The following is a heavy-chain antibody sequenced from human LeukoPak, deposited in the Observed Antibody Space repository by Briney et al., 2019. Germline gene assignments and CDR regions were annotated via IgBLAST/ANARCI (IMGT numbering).Heavy chain of an antibody. V-gene: IGHV3-23*01. J-gene: IGHJ4*02. D-gene: IGHD6-13*01. CDR1: GFIFSTYA. Sequence: GGSLRLSCVASGFIFSTYAMNWVRQAPGKGLEWVATISGSGRSTYYADSVKGRFTISRDNSKHTLFLQMASLRAEDTAVYYCVKASSSSWSSFDYWGQGTLVTVSS. CDR2: ISGSGRST. CDR3: VKASSSSWSSFDY.